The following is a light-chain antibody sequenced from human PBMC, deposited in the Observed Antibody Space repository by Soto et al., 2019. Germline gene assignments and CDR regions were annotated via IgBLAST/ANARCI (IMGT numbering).Light chain of an antibody. CDR1: QNINNY. CDR3: QQYENLPT. Sequence: DIQMSLSISSLSAYVGDRITITCQASQNINNYLNWYQQKPGRAPKLLIYDASNLEAGVPSRFRGSGSGTDFTFTISRLQPEDIATYYCQQYENLPTFGQGTRLEI. J-gene: IGKJ5*01. V-gene: IGKV1-33*01. CDR2: DAS.